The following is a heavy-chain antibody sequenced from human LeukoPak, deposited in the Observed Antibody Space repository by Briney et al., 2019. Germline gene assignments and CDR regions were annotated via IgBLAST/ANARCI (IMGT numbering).Heavy chain of an antibody. Sequence: PSETLSLTCSVSGDSISSFYWSWVRQPPGKGLEWIGYIYHNGITNYNPFLKSRVTILIDTSKTQFSLKLSSVTAADTAVYYCARLSLPANYYYYYYMDVWGKGTTVTVSS. V-gene: IGHV4-59*01. CDR2: IYHNGIT. CDR1: GDSISSFY. J-gene: IGHJ6*03. CDR3: ARLSLPANYYYYYYMDV. D-gene: IGHD1-26*01.